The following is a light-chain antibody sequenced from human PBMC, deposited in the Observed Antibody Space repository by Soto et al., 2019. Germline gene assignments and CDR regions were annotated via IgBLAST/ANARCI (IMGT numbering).Light chain of an antibody. V-gene: IGKV1-27*01. CDR2: AAS. J-gene: IGKJ4*02. CDR3: QEHNGDLPVV. Sequence: DIQMTQSPSSLSASVGDRVTITCRASQAIAQTVAWYQQKPGQGPKLVIFAASTLHSGVPYCFSGSGSGAHFTLTIARRQPGVVATYCWQEHNGDLPVVFGGGT. CDR1: QAIAQT.